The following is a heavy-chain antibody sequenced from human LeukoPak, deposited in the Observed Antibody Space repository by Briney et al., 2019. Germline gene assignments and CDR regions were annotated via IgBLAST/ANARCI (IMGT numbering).Heavy chain of an antibody. CDR2: ISVYNGNT. J-gene: IGHJ4*02. CDR1: GYTFTTYG. V-gene: IGHV1-18*01. Sequence: ASVQVSCTASGYTFTTYGISWVRQAPGQGLEWLGRISVYNGNTNYAQKLQGRVAMTTDTSTSTAYMELRNLRSDDTAVYYCARMILLLGDVLTVPPRGFDYWGQGTLVTVSS. D-gene: IGHD3-9*01. CDR3: ARMILLLGDVLTVPPRGFDY.